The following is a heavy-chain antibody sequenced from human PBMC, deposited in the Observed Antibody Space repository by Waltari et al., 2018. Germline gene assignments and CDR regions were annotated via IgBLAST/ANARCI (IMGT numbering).Heavy chain of an antibody. CDR2: FDPEDGET. CDR3: ATLIDYGDYSDGWFDP. Sequence: QVQLVQSGAEVKKPGASVKVSCKVSGYTLTEFSMHWVRQAPGKGLEWMGGFDPEDGETIYAQKFQGRVTMTEDTSTDTAYMELSSLRSEDTAVYYCATLIDYGDYSDGWFDPWGQGTLVTVSS. CDR1: GYTLTEFS. J-gene: IGHJ5*02. V-gene: IGHV1-24*01. D-gene: IGHD4-17*01.